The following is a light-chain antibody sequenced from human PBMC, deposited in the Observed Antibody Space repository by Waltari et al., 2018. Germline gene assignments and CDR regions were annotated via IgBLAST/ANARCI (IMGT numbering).Light chain of an antibody. CDR3: QQYDGSRT. Sequence: ELGLTQSPGTLSLSPGEAARLSCRASRTVSSNDLAWYQQKPGQAPRLLIYGASSRATGIPAGSSGSGSGTDCTRTISRLESEDFAVYYCQQYDGSRTVGRGTKVDI. CDR1: RTVSSND. V-gene: IGKV3-20*01. CDR2: GAS. J-gene: IGKJ1*01.